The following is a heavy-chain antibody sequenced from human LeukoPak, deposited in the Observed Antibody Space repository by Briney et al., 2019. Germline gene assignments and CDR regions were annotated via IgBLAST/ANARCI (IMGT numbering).Heavy chain of an antibody. D-gene: IGHD3-16*01. CDR1: GGSISGAY. CDR2: IYSSGIT. V-gene: IGHV4-4*09. CDR3: ARRIASAYALDS. J-gene: IGHJ4*02. Sequence: SETLSLTCAVSGGSISGAYWSWIRQPPGKGLEWIGYIYSSGITNYNPSLKSRVTMSVDTSKNQFSLNLSSVTAADTAVYYCARRIASAYALDSWGQGTLVTVSS.